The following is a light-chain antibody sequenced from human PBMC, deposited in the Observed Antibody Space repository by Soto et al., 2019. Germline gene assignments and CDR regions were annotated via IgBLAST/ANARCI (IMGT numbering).Light chain of an antibody. CDR1: SSDVGGYNY. CDR3: RSYAGSNKWV. Sequence: QSALTQPPSASGSPGQSVTISCTGTSSDVGGYNYVSWFQQHPGKAPKFMIYEVNKRPSGVPDRFSGSKSGNTASLTVSGLQDEDEADYYCRSYAGSNKWVFGGGTKLTVL. J-gene: IGLJ3*02. V-gene: IGLV2-8*01. CDR2: EVN.